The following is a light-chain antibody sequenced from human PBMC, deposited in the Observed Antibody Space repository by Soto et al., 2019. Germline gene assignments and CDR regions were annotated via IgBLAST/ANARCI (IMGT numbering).Light chain of an antibody. V-gene: IGKV3-20*01. CDR3: QQYENSPRT. CDR2: GAS. Sequence: EIVLTQSPGTLSLSPGERATLSCRASQSVNSNYLAWYQQKPGQSPRLLMYGASSRASGIPDRFSGSGSGTDFTLTISRLEPEDFAVYYCQQYENSPRTFGQGTKVELK. CDR1: QSVNSNY. J-gene: IGKJ1*01.